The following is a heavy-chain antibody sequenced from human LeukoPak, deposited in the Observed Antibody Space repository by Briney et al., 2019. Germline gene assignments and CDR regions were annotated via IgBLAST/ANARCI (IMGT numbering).Heavy chain of an antibody. D-gene: IGHD4-17*01. Sequence: GRSLRLACAASGFTVDTDAMHWVRPLPGKGMEWVAGISWNSGRIGYADSVKGRFTTSRDNAKNSLYLRMNSLRAEDTALYYCAKDWDATVRGTDSWGQGTLVTVSS. CDR3: AKDWDATVRGTDS. V-gene: IGHV3-9*01. CDR1: GFTVDTDA. CDR2: ISWNSGRI. J-gene: IGHJ4*02.